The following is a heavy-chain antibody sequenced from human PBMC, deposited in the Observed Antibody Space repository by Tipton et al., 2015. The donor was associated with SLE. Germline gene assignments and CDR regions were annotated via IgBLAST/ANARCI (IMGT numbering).Heavy chain of an antibody. J-gene: IGHJ6*02. D-gene: IGHD3-16*02. V-gene: IGHV4-34*01. Sequence: TLSLTCAVYGGSFSGYYWSWIRQPPGKGLEWIGEINHSGSTNYNPSLNSRVTISVDTSKNQFSLKLSSVTAADTAVYYCARDRLYYYGMDVWGQGTTVTVSS. CDR2: INHSGST. CDR3: ARDRLYYYGMDV. CDR1: GGSFSGYY.